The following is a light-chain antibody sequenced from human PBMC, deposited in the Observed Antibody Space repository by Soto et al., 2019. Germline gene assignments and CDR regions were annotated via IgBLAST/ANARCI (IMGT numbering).Light chain of an antibody. CDR3: QTWGTGIQV. Sequence: QPVLTQLPSASASLGASVKLTCTLSSGHSSYAIAWHQQQPEKGPRYLMKLNSDGSHYKGGGIPDRFSGSSSGAERYLTISSLQSEDEADYYCQTWGTGIQVFGTGTKVTVL. V-gene: IGLV4-69*01. CDR2: LNSDGSH. J-gene: IGLJ1*01. CDR1: SGHSSYA.